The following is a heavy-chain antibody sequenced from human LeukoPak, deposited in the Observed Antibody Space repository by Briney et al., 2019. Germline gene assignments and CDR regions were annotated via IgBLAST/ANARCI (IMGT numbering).Heavy chain of an antibody. CDR3: AKELDTMFFDY. J-gene: IGHJ4*02. Sequence: GGSLRLSCAASGFTFSSYAMHWVRQAPGKGLEWVSLAGWAGGTTFYSDSVRGRFTISRDSGRKSVYLQMNSLTTDDTAFYFCAKELDTMFFDYWGQGALVTVSS. CDR2: AGWAGGTT. V-gene: IGHV3-43*02. CDR1: GFTFSSYA. D-gene: IGHD3-10*02.